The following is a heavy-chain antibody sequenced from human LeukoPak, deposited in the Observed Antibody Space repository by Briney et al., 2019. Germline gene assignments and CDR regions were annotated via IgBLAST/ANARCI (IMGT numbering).Heavy chain of an antibody. J-gene: IGHJ4*02. CDR1: GYTFTGNH. D-gene: IGHD1-26*01. CDR3: ARDRGSYFDY. Sequence: ASVKVSCKASGYTFTGNHMHWVRQAPGRGLEWMGWINPNSGGTNYAQKLQGRVTMTTDTSTSTAYMELRSLRSDDTAVYYCARDRGSYFDYWGQGTLVTVSS. CDR2: INPNSGGT. V-gene: IGHV1-2*02.